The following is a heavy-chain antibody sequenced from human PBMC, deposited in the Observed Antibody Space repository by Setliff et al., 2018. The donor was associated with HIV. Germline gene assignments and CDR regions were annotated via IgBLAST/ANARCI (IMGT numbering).Heavy chain of an antibody. D-gene: IGHD6-13*01. J-gene: IGHJ4*02. CDR1: GYTFTSYG. V-gene: IGHV1-18*01. CDR3: ARGSLYSSSSCFDY. Sequence: ASVKVSCKASGYTFTSYGISWVRQAPGQGLEWMGWISAYNGSTKYSQKFQGRVTITRDTSASTAYMELSSLRPEDTAVYYCARGSLYSSSSCFDYWGQGTLVTVSS. CDR2: ISAYNGST.